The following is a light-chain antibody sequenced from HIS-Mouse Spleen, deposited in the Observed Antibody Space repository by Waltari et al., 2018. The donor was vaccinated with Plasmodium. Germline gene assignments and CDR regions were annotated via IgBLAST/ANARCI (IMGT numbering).Light chain of an antibody. CDR2: GAS. CDR1: QSVSSN. Sequence: EIVMTQSPATLSVSPGERATLSCRASQSVSSNLAWYQQKPGQAPRLLIYGASTRATGIPARVSGSGSGTEVTLTISSMQSEDFAVYYCQQYNNWPPTFGQGTKVEIK. CDR3: QQYNNWPPT. J-gene: IGKJ1*01. V-gene: IGKV3-15*01.